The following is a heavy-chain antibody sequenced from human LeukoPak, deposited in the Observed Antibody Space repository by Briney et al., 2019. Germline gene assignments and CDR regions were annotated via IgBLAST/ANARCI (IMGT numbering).Heavy chain of an antibody. D-gene: IGHD6-19*01. V-gene: IGHV3-66*01. CDR1: GFTFDDYA. Sequence: GGSLRLSCAASGFTFDDYAMHWVRQAPGKGLEWVSVIYSGGSTYYADSVKGRFTISRDNSKNTLYLQMNSLRAEDTAVYYCARGSGYSSGWSVDCWGQGTLVTVSS. CDR2: IYSGGST. CDR3: ARGSGYSSGWSVDC. J-gene: IGHJ4*02.